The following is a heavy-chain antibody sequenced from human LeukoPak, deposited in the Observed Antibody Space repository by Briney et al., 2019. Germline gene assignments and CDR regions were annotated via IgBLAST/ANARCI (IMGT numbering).Heavy chain of an antibody. CDR1: GYTFTGYH. D-gene: IGHD2-15*01. CDR2: INPNSGGT. Sequence: GASVKVSCKPSGYTFTGYHMHWVRQAPGQGREWMGWINPNSGGTNYAPKLQGRVTMTTDTSTSTAYMELRSLRSDDTAVYYCARKDCSGGSCYSLSLTPVFHVFDIWGQGTMVTVSS. J-gene: IGHJ3*02. CDR3: ARKDCSGGSCYSLSLTPVFHVFDI. V-gene: IGHV1-2*02.